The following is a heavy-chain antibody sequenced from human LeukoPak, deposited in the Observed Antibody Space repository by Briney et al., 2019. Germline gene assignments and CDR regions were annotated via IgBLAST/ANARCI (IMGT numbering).Heavy chain of an antibody. Sequence: SETLSLTCTVSGGSITIYYWSWIRQPAGKGLEWIGRIYTSGSTNYNPSLKSRVTMSVDTSKNQFSLKLSSVTAADTAVYYCARDPPPGIAAAGDPNWFDPWGQGTLVTVSS. V-gene: IGHV4-4*07. J-gene: IGHJ5*02. CDR3: ARDPPPGIAAAGDPNWFDP. D-gene: IGHD6-13*01. CDR2: IYTSGST. CDR1: GGSITIYY.